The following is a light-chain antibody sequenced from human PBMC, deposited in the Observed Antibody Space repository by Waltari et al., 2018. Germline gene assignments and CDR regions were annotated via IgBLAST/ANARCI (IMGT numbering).Light chain of an antibody. Sequence: QSTLTQPPSASGTPGQRVTIPCSGSSSNIGSNYVYWYPQFPGPAPKVPIFRNNQRPSGVPDRFSGARSGSSASLIIGGLRSEDEADYYCAAWDDSLSGWVFGGGTKVTVL. J-gene: IGLJ3*02. CDR1: SSNIGSNY. CDR3: AAWDDSLSGWV. CDR2: RNN. V-gene: IGLV1-47*01.